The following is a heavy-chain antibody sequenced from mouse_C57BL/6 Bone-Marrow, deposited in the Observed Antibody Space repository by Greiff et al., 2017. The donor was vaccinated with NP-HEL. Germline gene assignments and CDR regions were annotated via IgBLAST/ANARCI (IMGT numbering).Heavy chain of an antibody. J-gene: IGHJ2*01. Sequence: VQLQQPGAELVKPGASVKLSCKASGYTFTSYWMHWVKQRPGRGLEWIGRIDPNSGGTKYNEKFKSKATLTVDKPSSTAYMQISSLTSEDSAVYYCARGGTTVVAGSYFDYWGQGTTLTVSS. CDR2: IDPNSGGT. D-gene: IGHD1-1*01. CDR1: GYTFTSYW. V-gene: IGHV1-72*01. CDR3: ARGGTTVVAGSYFDY.